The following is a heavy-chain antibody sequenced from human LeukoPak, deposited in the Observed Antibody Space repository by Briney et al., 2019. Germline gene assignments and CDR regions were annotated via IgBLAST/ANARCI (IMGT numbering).Heavy chain of an antibody. CDR1: GFTFSTSV. D-gene: IGHD2-2*01. J-gene: IGHJ4*02. CDR2: IRFDGSEK. Sequence: GGSLRLSCAASGFTFSTSVMHWVRQAPGKGLEWLSFIRFDGSEKYYADSVKARFSISRDNSMNTLYLQMNSLRPEDTAVYYCAKQGLVPATAGDWGQGTLVTVSS. V-gene: IGHV3-30*02. CDR3: AKQGLVPATAGD.